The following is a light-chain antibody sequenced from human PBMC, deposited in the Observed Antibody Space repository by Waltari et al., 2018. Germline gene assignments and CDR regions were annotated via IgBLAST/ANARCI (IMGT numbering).Light chain of an antibody. J-gene: IGLJ2*01. CDR3: ASWDASLNGVV. Sequence: QSVLTQPPAVSGTPGQRVTISCSGSSSNIGANTIHWYQQLPGTAPKLLIFNTNQRPSGVPVRFSGSKSGTSASLAISGLQSEDEATYYCASWDASLNGVVFGGGTKLTVL. CDR1: SSNIGANT. V-gene: IGLV1-44*01. CDR2: NTN.